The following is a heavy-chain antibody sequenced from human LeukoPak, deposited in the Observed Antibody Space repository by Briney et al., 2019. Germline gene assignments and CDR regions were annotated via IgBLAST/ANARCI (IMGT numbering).Heavy chain of an antibody. Sequence: GGSLRLSCAASGFTFSNYGMHWVRQAPGKGLEWVAFIRYDGSDKYYADSVKGRLTISRDNSKKTLYLQMNSLRAEDTAVYYCAKEYAGSRYYFYHMDVWGKGTTVTVSS. CDR1: GFTFSNYG. J-gene: IGHJ6*03. CDR2: IRYDGSDK. CDR3: AKEYAGSRYYFYHMDV. V-gene: IGHV3-30*02.